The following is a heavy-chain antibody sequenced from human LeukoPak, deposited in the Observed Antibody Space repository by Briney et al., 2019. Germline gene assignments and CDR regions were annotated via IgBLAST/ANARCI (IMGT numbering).Heavy chain of an antibody. CDR2: IWPSGST. J-gene: IGHJ4*02. V-gene: IGHV4-4*08. D-gene: IGHD2-21*01. CDR1: GGSISSYY. CDR3: ARKGPEHLPTYFDH. Sequence: PSETLSLTCTVSGGSISSYYWSWIRQSPGQGLGWIGYIWPSGSTNYNPSLSGRVAISLDKSRNHFTLMVTAVTAADTAFYYCARKGPEHLPTYFDHWGRGILVTVSS.